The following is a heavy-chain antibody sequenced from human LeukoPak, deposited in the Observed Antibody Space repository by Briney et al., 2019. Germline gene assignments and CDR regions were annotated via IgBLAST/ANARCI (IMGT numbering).Heavy chain of an antibody. V-gene: IGHV4-61*01. CDR2: IYYSGST. J-gene: IGHJ3*02. Sequence: RPSETLSLTCTVSSGSISSGNYYWGWIRQPPGKGLEWIGYIYYSGSTNYNPSLKSRVTISVDTSKNQFSLKLSSVTAADTAVYYCARDVQPPSAFDIWGQGTMVTVSS. D-gene: IGHD5-18*01. CDR3: ARDVQPPSAFDI. CDR1: SGSISSGNYY.